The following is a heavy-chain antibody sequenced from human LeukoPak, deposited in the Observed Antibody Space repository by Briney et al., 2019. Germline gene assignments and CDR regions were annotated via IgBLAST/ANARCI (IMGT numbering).Heavy chain of an antibody. V-gene: IGHV4-59*08. J-gene: IGHJ4*02. D-gene: IGHD6-19*01. CDR3: ARHAGQWPTQYYFDY. Sequence: SATLSLTCTVSGGSISSYYWSWIRQPPGKGLEWIGYIYYSGSTNYNPSLKSRVTISVDTSKNQFSLKLSSVTAADTAVYYCARHAGQWPTQYYFDYWGQGTLVTVSS. CDR1: GGSISSYY. CDR2: IYYSGST.